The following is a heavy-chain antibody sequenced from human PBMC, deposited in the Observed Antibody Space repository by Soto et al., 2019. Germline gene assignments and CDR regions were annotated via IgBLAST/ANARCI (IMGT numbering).Heavy chain of an antibody. D-gene: IGHD5-18*01. V-gene: IGHV3-23*01. J-gene: IGHJ4*02. CDR1: GFTFSSYA. CDR3: ANVRDTTMDMNFHY. CDR2: FDNSDGRT. Sequence: EVQLLESGGGLVQPVGSLRLSCEASGFTFSSYAMNWVRQAPGKGLEWVSTFDNSDGRTYYSDSVKGRFTISRDNSKNTLFLQMNSLRPEDTAVYLCANVRDTTMDMNFHYWGQGNLVTGSS.